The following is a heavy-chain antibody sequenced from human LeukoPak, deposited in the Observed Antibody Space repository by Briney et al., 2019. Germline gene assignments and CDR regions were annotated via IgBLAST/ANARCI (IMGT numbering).Heavy chain of an antibody. Sequence: GRSLRLSCAASGFSFADAAMHWVRQVPGKGLEWVSGINWNSGTMGYADSVKGRFTVSRDNAKNSLYLQMNSLKTEDTALYYCAKDPYMDVWGKGTTVTVSS. V-gene: IGHV3-9*01. CDR3: AKDPYMDV. CDR2: INWNSGTM. CDR1: GFSFADAA. J-gene: IGHJ6*03.